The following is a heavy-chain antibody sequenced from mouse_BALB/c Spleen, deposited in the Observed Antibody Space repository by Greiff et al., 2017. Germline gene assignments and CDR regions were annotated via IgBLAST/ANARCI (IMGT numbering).Heavy chain of an antibody. Sequence: VKLVESGAELVRPGTSVKISCKASGYAFTNYWLGWVKQRPGHGLEWIGDIYPGSGNTYYNEKFKGKATLTADKSSSTAYMQLSSLTSEDSAVYFCARRGVRREFAYWGQGTLVTVSA. J-gene: IGHJ3*01. D-gene: IGHD2-14*01. CDR3: ARRGVRREFAY. V-gene: IGHV1-63*01. CDR2: IYPGSGNT. CDR1: GYAFTNYW.